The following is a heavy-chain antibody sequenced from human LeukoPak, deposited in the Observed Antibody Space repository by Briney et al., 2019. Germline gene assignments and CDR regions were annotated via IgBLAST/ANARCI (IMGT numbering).Heavy chain of an antibody. CDR3: ARTTVTSDYYYYGMDV. CDR2: IWYDGSNK. D-gene: IGHD4-17*01. J-gene: IGHJ6*02. Sequence: GRSLRLSCAASGFTFSSYGMHWVRQAPGKGLEWVAVIWYDGSNKYYADSVKGRFTISRDNSKNTLYLQMNSLRAEDTAVYYCARTTVTSDYYYYGMDVWGQGTTVTVSS. V-gene: IGHV3-33*01. CDR1: GFTFSSYG.